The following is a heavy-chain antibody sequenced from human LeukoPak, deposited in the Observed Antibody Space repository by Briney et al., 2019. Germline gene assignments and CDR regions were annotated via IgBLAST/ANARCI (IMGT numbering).Heavy chain of an antibody. CDR3: ATMPLTTPGAFDI. D-gene: IGHD2-15*01. CDR1: GYTLTELS. Sequence: ASVKVSCKVSGYTLTELSMHWVRQAPGKGPEWMGGFDPEDGETIYAQKFQGRVTMTEDTSTDTAYMELSSLRSEDTAVYYCATMPLTTPGAFDIWGQGTMVTVSS. V-gene: IGHV1-24*01. CDR2: FDPEDGET. J-gene: IGHJ3*02.